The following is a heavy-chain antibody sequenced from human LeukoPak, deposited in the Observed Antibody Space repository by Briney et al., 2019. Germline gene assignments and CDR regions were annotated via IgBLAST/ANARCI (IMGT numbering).Heavy chain of an antibody. Sequence: PGGSLRLSCAASGFTFSTFAMNWVRQAPGKGLDWVSVITGSGSISYADSVKGRLTISRDNYKNTVYLQKNSLRAEDTAVYYCAKDLRPDGRYDFDHWGQGTLVTVSS. CDR1: GFTFSTFA. CDR3: AKDLRPDGRYDFDH. V-gene: IGHV3-23*01. J-gene: IGHJ4*02. D-gene: IGHD5-12*01. CDR2: ITGSGSI.